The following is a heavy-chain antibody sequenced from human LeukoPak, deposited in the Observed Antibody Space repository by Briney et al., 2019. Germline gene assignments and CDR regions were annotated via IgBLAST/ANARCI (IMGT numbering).Heavy chain of an antibody. CDR3: GTSRWSGFVDS. CDR1: TRYFTNYW. J-gene: IGHJ5*01. V-gene: IGHV3-74*01. CDR2: IDRDGITA. Sequence: PGGSLRLSCTASTRYFTNYWMHWIRHVPGKGLAWVARIDRDGITADYADSVKGRFTISRHNAKNTAYLQMDSLRAEDTAVYYCGTSRWSGFVDSWGPGTRVTVSS. D-gene: IGHD3-3*01.